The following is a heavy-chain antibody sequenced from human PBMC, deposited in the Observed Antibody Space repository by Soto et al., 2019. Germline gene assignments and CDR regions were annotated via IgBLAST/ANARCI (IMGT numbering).Heavy chain of an antibody. D-gene: IGHD2-2*01. CDR3: AHSPDEDIVLVPAAIGTYNWFDP. CDR2: IYWDDDK. CDR1: GFSLSTSGVG. Sequence: QITLKESGPTLVKPTQTLTLTCTFSGFSLSTSGVGVGWIRQPPGKALEWLALIYWDDDKRYSPSLKSRLTITKDTSKNQVVLTMTNMDPVDTATYYCAHSPDEDIVLVPAAIGTYNWFDPWGQGTLVTVSS. J-gene: IGHJ5*02. V-gene: IGHV2-5*02.